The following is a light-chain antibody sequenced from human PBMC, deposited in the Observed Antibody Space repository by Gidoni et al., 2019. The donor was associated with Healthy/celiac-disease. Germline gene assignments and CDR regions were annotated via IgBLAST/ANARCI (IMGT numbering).Light chain of an antibody. Sequence: DIQRTPSPSTLSASVGDRVTITCRASQSISSGLAWYQHTPVKAPKLLIYQASSLESGFPSRFSGSGSATEFTLTISSLQPDYFATYSCQPYNSYPWTFGQGTKVEIK. CDR1: QSISSG. J-gene: IGKJ1*01. CDR3: QPYNSYPWT. CDR2: QAS. V-gene: IGKV1-5*03.